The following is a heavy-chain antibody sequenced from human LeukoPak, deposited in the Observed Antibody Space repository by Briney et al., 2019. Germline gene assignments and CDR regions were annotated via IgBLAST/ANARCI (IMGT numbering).Heavy chain of an antibody. CDR2: INQDGSEK. V-gene: IGHV3-7*01. Sequence: GGSLRLSCAASGFTFNRHWMSWVRQAPGKGLEWVANINQDGSEKDYVDSVKGRFTIARDNAKNSLYLQMNSLRAEDTAVYYCARSLLRLGELSSNPSVAYGMDVWGQGTTVTVSS. CDR1: GFTFNRHW. D-gene: IGHD3-16*02. J-gene: IGHJ6*02. CDR3: ARSLLRLGELSSNPSVAYGMDV.